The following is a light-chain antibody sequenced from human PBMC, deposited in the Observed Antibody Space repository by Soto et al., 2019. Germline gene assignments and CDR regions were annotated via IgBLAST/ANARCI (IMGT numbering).Light chain of an antibody. CDR2: GAS. J-gene: IGKJ2*01. CDR3: QQYKNWPPYT. Sequence: ETVMTQSPVTLSVSPGERATLSCRASQSVAINLAWYQQRPGQAPRLLIYGASTRATGIPARFSGSGSGTEFSLTISSLQSEDFAVYYCQQYKNWPPYTFGQGTKVDIK. V-gene: IGKV3-15*01. CDR1: QSVAIN.